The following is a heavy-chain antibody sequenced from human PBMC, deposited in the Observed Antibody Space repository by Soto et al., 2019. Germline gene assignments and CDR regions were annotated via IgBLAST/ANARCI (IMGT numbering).Heavy chain of an antibody. CDR1: GYTLTELS. CDR3: ARMATFGSLNWFDP. D-gene: IGHD3-16*01. CDR2: FDPEDGET. V-gene: IGHV1-24*01. Sequence: ASVKVSCKVSGYTLTELSMHWVRQAPGKGLEWMGGFDPEDGETIYAQKFQGRVTMTEDTSTDTAYMELSSLRSEDTAVYYCARMATFGSLNWFDPWGQGTLVTVSS. J-gene: IGHJ5*02.